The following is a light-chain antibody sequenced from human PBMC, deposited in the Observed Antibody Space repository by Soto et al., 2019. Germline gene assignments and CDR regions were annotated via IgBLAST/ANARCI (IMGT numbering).Light chain of an antibody. CDR2: GAS. CDR3: QPYGNSPLT. V-gene: IGKV3-20*01. J-gene: IGKJ1*01. Sequence: EIVLTQSPGTLSLSPGDRATLSCRASQSVSSTYLAWYQQKPGQAPRLLIYGASSRAAGIPDGFSGSGSGTDFTLTISRLEPEDFAVYYCQPYGNSPLTFGQGTKVDIK. CDR1: QSVSSTY.